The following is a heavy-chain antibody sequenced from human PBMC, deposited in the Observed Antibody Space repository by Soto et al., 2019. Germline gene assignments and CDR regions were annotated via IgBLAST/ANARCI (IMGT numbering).Heavy chain of an antibody. CDR3: ARDGVSVTGDYGDYFDY. J-gene: IGHJ4*02. CDR1: GFTFSSYG. D-gene: IGHD4-17*01. CDR2: IWYDGSNK. Sequence: GGSLRLSCAASGFTFSSYGMHWVRQAPGKGLEWVAVIWYDGSNKYYADSVKGRFTISRDNSKNTLYLQMNSLRAEDTAVYYCARDGVSVTGDYGDYFDYWGQGTLVTVSS. V-gene: IGHV3-33*01.